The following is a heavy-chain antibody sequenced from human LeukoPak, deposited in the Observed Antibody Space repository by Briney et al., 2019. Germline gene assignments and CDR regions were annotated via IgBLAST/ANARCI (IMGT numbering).Heavy chain of an antibody. CDR1: GYTLTELS. CDR3: ARGSPPRRNYDSRGYYSYYFDY. V-gene: IGHV1-24*01. D-gene: IGHD3-22*01. J-gene: IGHJ4*02. Sequence: ASVKVSCKVSGYTLTELSMHWVRQAPGKGLEWMGGFDPEDGETIYAQKFQGRVTMTEDTSTDTAYMELSSLRSDDTAVYYCARGSPPRRNYDSRGYYSYYFDYWGRGTLVTVSS. CDR2: FDPEDGET.